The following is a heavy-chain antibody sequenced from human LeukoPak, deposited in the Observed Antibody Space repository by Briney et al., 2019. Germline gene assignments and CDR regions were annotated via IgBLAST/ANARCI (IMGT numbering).Heavy chain of an antibody. CDR2: INAGNGNT. CDR1: GYTFTTYA. D-gene: IGHD6-13*01. Sequence: GASVKVSCKASGYTFTTYAMHLVRQAPGQRLERMGWINAGNGNTKYSQKFQGRVTITRDTSASTAYMELSSLRSEDTAVYYCARSEAAAGNFGYFDYWGQGTLVTVSS. J-gene: IGHJ4*02. V-gene: IGHV1-3*01. CDR3: ARSEAAAGNFGYFDY.